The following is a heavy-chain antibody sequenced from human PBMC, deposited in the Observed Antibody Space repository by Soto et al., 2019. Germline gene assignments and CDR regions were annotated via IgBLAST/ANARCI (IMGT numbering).Heavy chain of an antibody. J-gene: IGHJ4*02. CDR1: GFTFNKHA. Sequence: GGSLRLSXAASGFTFNKHALAWVRQAPGKGLEWVSAISGSGASTYDSDSVKGRFTISRDNSNNTLYLQMNSLRAEDTAIYYCARTPGVNTVISAFDHWGQGTPVTVSS. V-gene: IGHV3-23*01. CDR2: ISGSGAST. D-gene: IGHD2-21*01. CDR3: ARTPGVNTVISAFDH.